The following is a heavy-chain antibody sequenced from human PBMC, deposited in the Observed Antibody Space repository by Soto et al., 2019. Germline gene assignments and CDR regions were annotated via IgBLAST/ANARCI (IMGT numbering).Heavy chain of an antibody. CDR3: ASSGPSSTAAQPPLYYYYGMDV. CDR1: GCSISSYY. CDR2: IYYSGST. Sequence: SETLSLTCPVSGCSISSYYWSWIRQPPGKGLEWIGYIYYSGSTNYNPSLKSRVTISVDTSKNQFSLKLSSVTAADTAVYYCASSGPSSTAAQPPLYYYYGMDVWGQGTTVTVS. J-gene: IGHJ6*02. D-gene: IGHD6-13*01. V-gene: IGHV4-59*01.